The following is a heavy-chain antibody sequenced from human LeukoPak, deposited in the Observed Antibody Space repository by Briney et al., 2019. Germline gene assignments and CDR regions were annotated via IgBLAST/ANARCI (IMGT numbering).Heavy chain of an antibody. V-gene: IGHV1-18*01. Sequence: GSVKVSCKASGYTFTSYGISWVRQAPGQGLEWMGWISAYNGNTNYAQKPQGRVTITTDTSTSIAYMELRSLRSDDTAVYYCARGGIVATFGYYYGMDVWGQGTTVTVSS. CDR2: ISAYNGNT. CDR1: GYTFTSYG. J-gene: IGHJ6*02. D-gene: IGHD5-12*01. CDR3: ARGGIVATFGYYYGMDV.